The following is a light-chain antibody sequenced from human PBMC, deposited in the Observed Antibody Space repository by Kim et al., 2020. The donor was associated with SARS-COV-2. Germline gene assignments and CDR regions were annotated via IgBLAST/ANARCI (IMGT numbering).Light chain of an antibody. V-gene: IGKV1-13*02. J-gene: IGKJ4*01. Sequence: AIQLTQSPSSLSASVGDRVTNTCRASQGISSALAWYQLKPGKAPKLLIYDASSLVSGVPSRFSGSGSGTDFTLSISSLQPEDFATYYCQQFNSYPTFGGGTKVDIK. CDR2: DAS. CDR1: QGISSA. CDR3: QQFNSYPT.